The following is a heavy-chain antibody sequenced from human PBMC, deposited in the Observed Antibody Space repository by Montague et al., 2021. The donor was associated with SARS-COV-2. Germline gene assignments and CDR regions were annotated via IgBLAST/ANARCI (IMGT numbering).Heavy chain of an antibody. CDR1: GGSITNDD. Sequence: SETLSLTCTVSGGSITNDDWSWIRQPPGKGLEWIVNIFKNGETDYNPSLKSRVIISVDTSKSQFSLRVTSVTAADTAVYYCARADPGPAPTAFDIWGPGTMGTVSS. D-gene: IGHD6-25*01. J-gene: IGHJ3*02. CDR3: ARADPGPAPTAFDI. V-gene: IGHV4-59*08. CDR2: IFKNGET.